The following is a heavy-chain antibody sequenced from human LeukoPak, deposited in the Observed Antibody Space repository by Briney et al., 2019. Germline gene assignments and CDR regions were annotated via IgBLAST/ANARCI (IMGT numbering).Heavy chain of an antibody. D-gene: IGHD2-21*02. CDR1: GYSFTSYW. CDR2: IYPGDSDT. V-gene: IGHV5-51*01. J-gene: IGHJ4*02. CDR3: ARTPPDLGVTPEEYYFDY. Sequence: GESLKTSCKGSGYSFTSYWIGWVRQMPGKGLEWMGIIYPGDSDTRYSPSFQGQVTISADKSISTAYLQWSSLKASDTAMYYCARTPPDLGVTPEEYYFDYWGQGTLVTVSS.